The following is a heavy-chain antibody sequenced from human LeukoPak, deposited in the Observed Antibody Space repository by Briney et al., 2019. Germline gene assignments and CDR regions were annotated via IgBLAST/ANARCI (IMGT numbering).Heavy chain of an antibody. Sequence: SQTLSLTCAVSGGSISNGGYSWNWIRQPPGKGLEWIGCIFHSGSTFYNPSLKSRVTISRDRSKNQFSLKLSSVTAADTAVYYCARAILGYYYDCSGYPDEFDIWGQGTMVTVSS. V-gene: IGHV4-30-2*01. CDR3: ARAILGYYYDCSGYPDEFDI. CDR1: GGSISNGGYS. J-gene: IGHJ3*02. D-gene: IGHD3-22*01. CDR2: IFHSGST.